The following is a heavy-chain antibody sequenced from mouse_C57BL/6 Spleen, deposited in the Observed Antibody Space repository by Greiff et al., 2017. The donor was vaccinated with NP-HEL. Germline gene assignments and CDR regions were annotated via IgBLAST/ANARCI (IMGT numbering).Heavy chain of an antibody. CDR1: GYTFTSYW. J-gene: IGHJ2*01. D-gene: IGHD2-12*01. CDR3: ARSWGYCSFYFDY. V-gene: IGHV1-52*01. CDR2: IDPSDSET. Sequence: QVQLQQPGAELVRPGSSVKLSCKASGYTFTSYWMHWVKQRPIQGLEWIGNIDPSDSETHYNQKFKDKATLTVDKSSSTAYMQLSSLTSEDSAVYYCARSWGYCSFYFDYWGQGTTLTVSS.